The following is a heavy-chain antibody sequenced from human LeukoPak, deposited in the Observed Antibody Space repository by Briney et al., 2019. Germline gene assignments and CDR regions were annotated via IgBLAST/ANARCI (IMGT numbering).Heavy chain of an antibody. CDR2: IWYDGSNK. CDR3: ASRSYDFWSGYYYYYYMDV. CDR1: GFTFSSYG. D-gene: IGHD3-3*01. V-gene: IGHV3-33*01. J-gene: IGHJ6*03. Sequence: GGSLRLSCAASGFTFSSYGMHWVRQAPGKGLEWVAVIWYDGSNKYYADSVKGRITISRDNSKNTLYLQMNSLRAEDTAVYYCASRSYDFWSGYYYYYYMDVWGKGTTVTVSS.